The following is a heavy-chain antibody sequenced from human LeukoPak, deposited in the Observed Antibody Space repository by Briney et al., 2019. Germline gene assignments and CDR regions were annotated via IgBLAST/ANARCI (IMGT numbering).Heavy chain of an antibody. J-gene: IGHJ6*02. Sequence: GGSLRLSCAASGFTFSSYGMHWVRQAPGKGLEWVAVISYDGSNKYYADSVKGRFTISRDNSKNTLYLQMNSLRAEDTAVYYCAKGKGVMITFGGNRGMDVWGQGTTVTVSS. CDR3: AKGKGVMITFGGNRGMDV. CDR2: ISYDGSNK. CDR1: GFTFSSYG. V-gene: IGHV3-30*18. D-gene: IGHD3-16*01.